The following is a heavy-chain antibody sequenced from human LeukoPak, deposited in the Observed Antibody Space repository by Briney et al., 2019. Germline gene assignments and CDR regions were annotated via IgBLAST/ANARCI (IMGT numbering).Heavy chain of an antibody. V-gene: IGHV4-39*07. Sequence: SRVTISEDTSKNQFSLKLSSVTAADTAVYYCARSRIIITMVRGVIINNYYFDYWGQGTLVTVSS. D-gene: IGHD3-10*01. J-gene: IGHJ4*02. CDR3: ARSRIIITMVRGVIINNYYFDY.